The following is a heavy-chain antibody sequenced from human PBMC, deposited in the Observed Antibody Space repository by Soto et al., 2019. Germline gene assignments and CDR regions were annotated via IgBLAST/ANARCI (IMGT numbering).Heavy chain of an antibody. Sequence: ASVKVCCKASGYTVTGYYMHWVRQTPGQGLEWMGWINPNSGGTNYAQKFQGWVTMTRDTSISTAYMELSRLRSDDTAVYYCASGGGENYYYGMDVWGQGTTVTVSS. J-gene: IGHJ6*02. CDR1: GYTVTGYY. V-gene: IGHV1-2*04. CDR3: ASGGGENYYYGMDV. CDR2: INPNSGGT. D-gene: IGHD2-21*01.